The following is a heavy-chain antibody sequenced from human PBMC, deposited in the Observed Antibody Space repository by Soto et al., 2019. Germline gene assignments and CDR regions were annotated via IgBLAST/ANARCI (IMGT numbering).Heavy chain of an antibody. CDR1: GGSISSGGYY. Sequence: SETLSLTWTVSGGSISSGGYYWSWIRQHPGKGLEWIGYIYYSGSTYYNPSLKSRVTISVDTSKNQFSLKLSSVTAEDTAVYYCARDYSRYYPFDYWGQGTLVTVSS. J-gene: IGHJ4*02. CDR2: IYYSGST. D-gene: IGHD1-26*01. V-gene: IGHV4-31*02. CDR3: ARDYSRYYPFDY.